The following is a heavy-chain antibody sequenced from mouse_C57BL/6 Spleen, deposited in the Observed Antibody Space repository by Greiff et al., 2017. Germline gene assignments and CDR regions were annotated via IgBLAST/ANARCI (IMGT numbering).Heavy chain of an antibody. CDR1: GYSITSGYY. CDR2: ISYDGSN. J-gene: IGHJ2*01. V-gene: IGHV3-6*01. Sequence: ESGPGLVKPSQSLSLTCSVTGYSITSGYYWNWIRQFPGNKLEWMGYISYDGSNNYNPSLKNRISIPRDTSKNQFFLKLNSVTTEDTATYYCARDRDYGHFDYWCQGTTLTVSS. D-gene: IGHD1-1*01. CDR3: ARDRDYGHFDY.